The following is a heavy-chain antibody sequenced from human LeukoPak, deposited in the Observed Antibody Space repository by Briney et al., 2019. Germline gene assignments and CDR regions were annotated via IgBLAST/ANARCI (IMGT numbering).Heavy chain of an antibody. V-gene: IGHV3-21*01. CDR3: ARDIYDSSGYYYGFTLYYYYYYMDV. CDR1: GFTFSSYS. D-gene: IGHD3-22*01. Sequence: PGGSLRLSCAASGFTFSSYSMNWVRQAPGKALECVSSISSSSSYIYYADPVKGRFTISRDNAKNSLYLQMNSLRAEDTPVYYCARDIYDSSGYYYGFTLYYYYYYMDVWGKGTTVTIS. CDR2: ISSSSSYI. J-gene: IGHJ6*03.